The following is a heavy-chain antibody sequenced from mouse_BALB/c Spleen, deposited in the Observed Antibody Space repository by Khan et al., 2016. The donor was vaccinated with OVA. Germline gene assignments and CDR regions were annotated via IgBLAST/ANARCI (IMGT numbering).Heavy chain of an antibody. V-gene: IGHV5-9-3*01. J-gene: IGHJ1*01. Sequence: VQLKESGGDLVKPGGSLKLSCAASGFTFSGYALSWVRQTPEKRLEWVATISSGDSYTYYPDSVKGRFTISRDNAKNTLYLQMSSLRSEDTAMYYCARPPITTIVATSYWFFDVWGAGTTVTVSS. CDR1: GFTFSGYA. CDR2: ISSGDSYT. CDR3: ARPPITTIVATSYWFFDV. D-gene: IGHD1-1*01.